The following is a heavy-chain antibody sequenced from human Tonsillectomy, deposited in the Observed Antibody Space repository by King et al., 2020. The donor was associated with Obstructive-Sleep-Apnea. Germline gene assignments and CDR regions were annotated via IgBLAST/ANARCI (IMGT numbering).Heavy chain of an antibody. D-gene: IGHD3-10*01. CDR1: GFTFHDYA. J-gene: IGHJ4*02. CDR2: IIWNSGSI. V-gene: IGHV3-9*01. Sequence: VQLVESGGGLVQPGRSLRLSCAASGFTFHDYAMHWVRQAPGKGLEWVSGIIWNSGSIGYADSVKGRFTISRDNDKNSLYLQMNSLRAEDTALYYCAKDTPGGSGGYSFDYWGQGTLVTVSS. CDR3: AKDTPGGSGGYSFDY.